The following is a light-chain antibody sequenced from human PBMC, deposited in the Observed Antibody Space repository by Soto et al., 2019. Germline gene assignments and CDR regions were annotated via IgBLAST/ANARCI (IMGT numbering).Light chain of an antibody. CDR2: EVT. CDR1: SSDIGSYNL. V-gene: IGLV2-23*02. CDR3: CSYAGNSDVV. Sequence: QSVPSQPASVSGSPGQSITISCAGSSSDIGSYNLVSWYQQHPGKAPKLMIFEVTRRPSGVSNRFSASKSGSTASLTISGLQAEDEADYYCCSYAGNSDVVFGGGTKLTVL. J-gene: IGLJ2*01.